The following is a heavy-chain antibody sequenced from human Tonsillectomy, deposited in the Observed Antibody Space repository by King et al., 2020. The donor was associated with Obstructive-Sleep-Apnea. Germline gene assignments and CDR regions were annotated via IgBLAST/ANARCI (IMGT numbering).Heavy chain of an antibody. D-gene: IGHD3-22*01. Sequence: VQLQESDPGLVKPSETLSLTCTVSGGSISTYYWSWIRQPPGTGLEWIGYIFDSGNTRYNPALKSRVTISVDTSKNQFSLRLSSVTSADTAVYYCARQRYYYDSSGYYYPAFDHWGRGTLVTVSS. CDR1: GGSISTYY. J-gene: IGHJ4*02. V-gene: IGHV4-59*01. CDR2: IFDSGNT. CDR3: ARQRYYYDSSGYYYPAFDH.